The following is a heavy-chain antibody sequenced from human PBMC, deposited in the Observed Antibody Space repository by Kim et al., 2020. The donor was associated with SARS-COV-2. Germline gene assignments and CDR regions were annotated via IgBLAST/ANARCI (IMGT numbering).Heavy chain of an antibody. D-gene: IGHD3-3*01. J-gene: IGHJ6*02. Sequence: SVKVSCKASGGTFSSYAISWVRQAPGQGLEWMGGIIPIFGTANYAQKFQGRVTITADESTSTAYMELSSLRSEDTAVYYCASVSRFLEWVPRRLGRVWSYGMDVWGQGTTVTVSS. V-gene: IGHV1-69*13. CDR3: ASVSRFLEWVPRRLGRVWSYGMDV. CDR2: IIPIFGTA. CDR1: GGTFSSYA.